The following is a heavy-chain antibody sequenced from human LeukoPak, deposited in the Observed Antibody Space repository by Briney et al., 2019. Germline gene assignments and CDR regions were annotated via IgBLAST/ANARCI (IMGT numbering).Heavy chain of an antibody. Sequence: GASVKVSCKASGYTFTSYAMHWVRQAPGQRLEWMGWINAGNGNTKYSQEFQGRCTIARDTSASTAYMELSSLRSEDMAVYYCARGSSYGFSMGYWGQGTLVTVSS. V-gene: IGHV1-3*03. CDR2: INAGNGNT. CDR3: ARGSSYGFSMGY. CDR1: GYTFTSYA. J-gene: IGHJ4*02. D-gene: IGHD5-18*01.